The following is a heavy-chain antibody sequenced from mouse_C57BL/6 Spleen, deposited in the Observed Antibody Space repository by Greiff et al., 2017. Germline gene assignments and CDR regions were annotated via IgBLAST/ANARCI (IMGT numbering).Heavy chain of an antibody. Sequence: EVKLLESGPGLVKPSQSLSLTCSVTGYSITSGYYWNLIRQFPGNKLEWRGFISYDGSNNYNPYLKYRISITRDTSKNQFFLQLNSVTTEDTATNDCARGEYGNPYCDVWGTGTTVTVSS. CDR3: ARGEYGNPYCDV. V-gene: IGHV3-6*01. D-gene: IGHD2-10*02. CDR1: GYSITSGYY. CDR2: ISYDGSN. J-gene: IGHJ1*03.